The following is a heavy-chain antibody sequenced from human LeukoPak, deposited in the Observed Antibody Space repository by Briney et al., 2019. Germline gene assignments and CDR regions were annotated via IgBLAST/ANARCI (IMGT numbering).Heavy chain of an antibody. V-gene: IGHV3-48*01. J-gene: IGHJ3*02. CDR1: GFTFSSYV. CDR3: AKDLEHHCSSTSCHTPHI. CDR2: ISSSSSTI. D-gene: IGHD2-2*02. Sequence: GGSLRLSCAASGFTFSSYVIHWVRQAPGKGLEWVSYISSSSSTIYYADSVKGRFTISRDNAKNSLYLQMNSLRAEDTAVYYCAKDLEHHCSSTSCHTPHIWGQGTMVTVSS.